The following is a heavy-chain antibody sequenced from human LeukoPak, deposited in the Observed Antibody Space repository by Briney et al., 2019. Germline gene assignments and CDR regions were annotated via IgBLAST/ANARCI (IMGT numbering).Heavy chain of an antibody. CDR2: ISYDGSNK. CDR3: ARDVFMVRGVHFDY. V-gene: IGHV3-30-3*01. Sequence: PGGSLRLSCAASGFTFSSYAMHWVRQAPGKGLEWVAVISYDGSNKYYADSVKGRFTISRDNSKNTLYLQMNSLRAEDTAVYYCARDVFMVRGVHFDYWGQGTLVTVSS. D-gene: IGHD3-10*01. J-gene: IGHJ4*02. CDR1: GFTFSSYA.